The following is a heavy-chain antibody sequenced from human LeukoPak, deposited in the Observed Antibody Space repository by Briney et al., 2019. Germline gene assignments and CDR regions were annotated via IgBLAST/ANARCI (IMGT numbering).Heavy chain of an antibody. V-gene: IGHV1-2*04. J-gene: IGHJ6*02. Sequence: ASVKVSCKASGYAFTGYYMHWVRQAPGQGLEWMGCINRNSGGTNYAQKFQGWVTMTRDTSISTAYMELSRLRSDDTAVYYCAREKPDCSGGSCYRNSYYYGMGVWGQGTTVTVSS. D-gene: IGHD2-15*01. CDR2: INRNSGGT. CDR3: AREKPDCSGGSCYRNSYYYGMGV. CDR1: GYAFTGYY.